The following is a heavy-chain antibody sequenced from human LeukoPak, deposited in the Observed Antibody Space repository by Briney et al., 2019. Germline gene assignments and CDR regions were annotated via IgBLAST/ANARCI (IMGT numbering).Heavy chain of an antibody. D-gene: IGHD6-19*01. CDR2: IHYSVRT. Sequence: SETLSLTCTVSGGSISSSSYYWGWIRQPPGKGLEWIGMIHYSVRTYYNTSLMSRVTISVDTSKDQFSLKLTSVSAADTAVYYCARLPVYSSVWQADFWGQGTLVTVSS. V-gene: IGHV4-39*01. CDR3: ARLPVYSSVWQADF. CDR1: GGSISSSSYY. J-gene: IGHJ4*02.